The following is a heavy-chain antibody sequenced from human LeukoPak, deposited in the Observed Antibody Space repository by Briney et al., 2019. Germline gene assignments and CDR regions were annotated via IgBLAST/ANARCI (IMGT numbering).Heavy chain of an antibody. CDR2: IGIDGSST. CDR1: GFTFIRSW. CDR3: AKEDYSGNSDYFDY. D-gene: IGHD4-23*01. Sequence: GGSLRLSCAASGFTFIRSWMHWVRHAPGKGLVWVSRIGIDGSSTTYADSVRGRFTISRDNAKNTLYLQMNSLRAEDTAVYYCAKEDYSGNSDYFDYWGQGTLVTVSS. J-gene: IGHJ4*02. V-gene: IGHV3-74*01.